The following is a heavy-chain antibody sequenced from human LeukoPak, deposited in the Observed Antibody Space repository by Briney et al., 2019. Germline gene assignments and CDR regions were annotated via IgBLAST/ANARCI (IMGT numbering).Heavy chain of an antibody. CDR2: IYTSGSS. D-gene: IGHD1-26*01. V-gene: IGHV4-4*07. CDR3: ARGIFGGNYYTD. J-gene: IGHJ4*02. Sequence: SETLSLTCTVSDDSISSYYWSWIRQPAGKGLEWIGRIYTSGSSNYNPSLKSRVTMSVDTSKNQFSLRLSSVTAADTAVYYCARGIFGGNYYTDWGLGTLVTVSS. CDR1: DDSISSYY.